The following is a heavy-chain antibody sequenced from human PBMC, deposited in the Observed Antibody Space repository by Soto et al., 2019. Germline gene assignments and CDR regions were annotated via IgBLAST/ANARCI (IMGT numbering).Heavy chain of an antibody. Sequence: HPGGSLRLSCVGSGFTLSDHYIDWVRQAPGKGLEWVDRSRDKPQGYSTAYAASVKGRFTTSRDESKISAYLQMNSLKTEDTAVYYCVRATYFSDSSGYARCLDYWGQGTLVTVSS. D-gene: IGHD3-22*01. CDR3: VRATYFSDSSGYARCLDY. CDR2: SRDKPQGYST. J-gene: IGHJ4*02. V-gene: IGHV3-72*01. CDR1: GFTLSDHY.